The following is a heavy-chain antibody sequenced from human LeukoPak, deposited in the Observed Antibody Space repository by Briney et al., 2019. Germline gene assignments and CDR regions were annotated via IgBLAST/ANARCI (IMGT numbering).Heavy chain of an antibody. CDR3: VKDVGVGASYFDN. CDR2: IRYDGSEK. J-gene: IGHJ4*02. CDR1: GFTFSSCG. Sequence: GRSLRLSCAASGFTFSSCGMHWVRQSPAKGLEWVAYIRYDGSEKYYIDSVKGRFTIARDNPKETLYLQMTSLSHDDTAVYFCVKDVGVGASYFDNWGQGTLVAVSS. D-gene: IGHD1-26*01. V-gene: IGHV3-30*02.